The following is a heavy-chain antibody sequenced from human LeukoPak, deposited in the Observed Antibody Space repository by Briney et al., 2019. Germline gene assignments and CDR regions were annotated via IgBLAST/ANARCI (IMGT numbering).Heavy chain of an antibody. D-gene: IGHD1-1*01. Sequence: ASVKVSCKASGYTFISYGVTWVRQAPGLGREWMGWISGYNGYTNYAQNFQDRVTMTTDTSTNTAYMELSRVRSDDTAVYYCARDAGTTGTGIFDIWGQGTMATVSS. J-gene: IGHJ3*02. CDR3: ARDAGTTGTGIFDI. CDR1: GYTFISYG. V-gene: IGHV1-18*01. CDR2: ISGYNGYT.